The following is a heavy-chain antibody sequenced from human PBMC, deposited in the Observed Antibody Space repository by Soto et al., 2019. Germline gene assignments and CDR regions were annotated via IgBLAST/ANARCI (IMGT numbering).Heavy chain of an antibody. D-gene: IGHD3-3*01. CDR2: ISGSGGST. Sequence: GGSLRLSCAASGFTFSSYAMSWVHQAPGKGLEWVSAISGSGGSTYYADSVKGRFTISRDNSKNTLYLQMNSLRAEDTAVYYCAKGKSGPYDAFDIWGQGTMVTVSS. J-gene: IGHJ3*02. CDR1: GFTFSSYA. V-gene: IGHV3-23*01. CDR3: AKGKSGPYDAFDI.